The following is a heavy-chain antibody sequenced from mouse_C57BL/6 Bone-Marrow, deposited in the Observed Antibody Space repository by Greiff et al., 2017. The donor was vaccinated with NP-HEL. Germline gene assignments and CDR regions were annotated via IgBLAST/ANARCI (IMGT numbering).Heavy chain of an antibody. CDR2: INPSTGGT. CDR3: AHYGSSYWFAY. J-gene: IGHJ3*01. D-gene: IGHD1-1*01. V-gene: IGHV1-42*01. Sequence: GYSFTGYYMNWVKQSPEKSLEWIGEINPSTGGTTYNQKFKAKATLTVDKSSSTAYMQLKSLTSEDSAVYYCAHYGSSYWFAYWGQGTLVTVSA. CDR1: GYSFTGYY.